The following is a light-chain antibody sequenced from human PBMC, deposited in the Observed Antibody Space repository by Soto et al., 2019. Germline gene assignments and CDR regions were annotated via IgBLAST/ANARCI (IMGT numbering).Light chain of an antibody. J-gene: IGKJ2*01. CDR3: QHYNSHSFMYT. CDR2: DAS. Sequence: DIQMTQSPSTLSASVGDRVTITCRASQSISTWLAWYQQKPGKAPNLLIYDASSLESGVPSRFSGSGSGTEFTLTISSLQPDDVASYYCQHYNSHSFMYTFGQGTKLEIK. CDR1: QSISTW. V-gene: IGKV1-5*01.